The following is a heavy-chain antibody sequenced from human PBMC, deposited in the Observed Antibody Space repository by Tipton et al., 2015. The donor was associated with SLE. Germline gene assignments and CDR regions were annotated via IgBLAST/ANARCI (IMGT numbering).Heavy chain of an antibody. V-gene: IGHV5-51*01. CDR1: GYSFTTYW. D-gene: IGHD2-21*01. CDR3: ARHDSAKRADF. J-gene: IGHJ4*02. CDR2: IYPGDSDT. Sequence: QLVQSGAEVKKPGESLKISCKGSGYSFTTYWIGWVRQMPGKGLEWMGIIYPGDSDTIYSPSFQGQVIMSADKSIDTAYLHWSSLKASDSAIYYCARHDSAKRADFWGQGTQVTVSS.